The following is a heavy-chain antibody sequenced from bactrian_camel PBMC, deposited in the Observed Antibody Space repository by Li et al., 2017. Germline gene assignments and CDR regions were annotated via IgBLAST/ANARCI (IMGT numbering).Heavy chain of an antibody. CDR3: ALNTHCARTYGDSIRGLWPPYEYNY. Sequence: VQLVESGGGSVQAGGSLRLSCVADYYIVRGYCLGWFRQAPGTEREAVARITRGSSTTYADSVKGRFTASSDNTKNTLYLQMNSLKPEDTAMYYCALNTHCARTYGDSIRGLWPPYEYNYSGQGTQVTVS. CDR1: YYIVRGYC. V-gene: IGHV3S53*01. J-gene: IGHJ4*01. CDR2: ITRGSST. D-gene: IGHD6*01.